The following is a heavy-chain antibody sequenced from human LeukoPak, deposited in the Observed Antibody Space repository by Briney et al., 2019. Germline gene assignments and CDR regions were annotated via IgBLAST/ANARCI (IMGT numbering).Heavy chain of an antibody. CDR1: GDSISAYY. V-gene: IGHV4-59*01. CDR2: IHYSGST. Sequence: SETLSLTCTVSGDSISAYYWSWIRQPPGKGQEWIGYIHYSGSTSYNPSLKSRVTISVDPSKNLFSLRLNSVTAADTAVYYCARSLMYYDLLTGYSPQNFDYWGQGTLVTVSS. J-gene: IGHJ4*02. CDR3: ARSLMYYDLLTGYSPQNFDY. D-gene: IGHD3-9*01.